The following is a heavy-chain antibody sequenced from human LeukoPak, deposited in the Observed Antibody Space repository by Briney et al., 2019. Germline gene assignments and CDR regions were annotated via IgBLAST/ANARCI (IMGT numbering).Heavy chain of an antibody. V-gene: IGHV4-61*02. CDR1: GGSISSGSYY. D-gene: IGHD6-13*01. Sequence: SETLSLTCTVSGGSISSGSYYWSWIRQPAGKGLEWIGRIYTSGSTNYNPSLKSRVTISVDTSKNQFSLKLSSVTAADTAVYYCAREGAAAADYWGQGTLVTVSS. J-gene: IGHJ4*02. CDR3: AREGAAAADY. CDR2: IYTSGST.